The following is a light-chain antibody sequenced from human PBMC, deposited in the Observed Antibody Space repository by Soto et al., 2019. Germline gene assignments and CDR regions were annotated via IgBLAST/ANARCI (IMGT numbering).Light chain of an antibody. CDR2: RNN. V-gene: IGLV1-47*03. CDR1: SSNIGSNY. Sequence: QSVLTHPPSASGTPGQRVTISCSGSSSNIGSNYVYWYQQLPGTAPKLLIYRNNQRPSGVPDRFSGSKSGTSASLAISGLWSEDEADYYCAASDDSLSVSYVFGTGTKVTVL. CDR3: AASDDSLSVSYV. J-gene: IGLJ1*01.